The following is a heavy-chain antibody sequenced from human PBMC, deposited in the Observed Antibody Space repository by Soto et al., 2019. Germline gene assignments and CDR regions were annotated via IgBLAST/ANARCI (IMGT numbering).Heavy chain of an antibody. Sequence: GGSLRLSCAASGFTFSSYGMHWVRQAPGKGLEWVAVISYDGSNKYYADSVKGRFTISRDNSKNTLYLQMNSLRAEDTAVYYCAKDLNDSDGMDVWGQGTTVTVSS. J-gene: IGHJ6*02. D-gene: IGHD3-3*01. V-gene: IGHV3-30*18. CDR3: AKDLNDSDGMDV. CDR1: GFTFSSYG. CDR2: ISYDGSNK.